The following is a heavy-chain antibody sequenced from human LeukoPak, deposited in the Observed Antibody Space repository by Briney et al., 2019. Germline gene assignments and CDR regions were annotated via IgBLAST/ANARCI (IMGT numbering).Heavy chain of an antibody. D-gene: IGHD4-17*01. J-gene: IGHJ4*02. CDR3: AKVRDDYGDYYFDY. Sequence: GGSLRLSCAASGFTFSSHAMSWVRQAPGKGLEWVSAISGSGGSTYYADSVKGRFTISRDNSKNTLYLQMNSLRAEDTAVYYCAKVRDDYGDYYFDYWGQGTLVTVSS. CDR1: GFTFSSHA. CDR2: ISGSGGST. V-gene: IGHV3-23*01.